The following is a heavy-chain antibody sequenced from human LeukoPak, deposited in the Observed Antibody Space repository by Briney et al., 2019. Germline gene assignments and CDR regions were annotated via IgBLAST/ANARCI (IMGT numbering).Heavy chain of an antibody. Sequence: ASVKVSCKASGYTFTSYYMHWVRQAPGQGLEWMGIINPSGGSTSYAQKFQGRVTMTRDTSTSTVYMELSSLRSEDTAVYYCARDSRLNHILTGPIGPYWYFVLWGRGTLVTVSS. J-gene: IGHJ2*01. CDR3: ARDSRLNHILTGPIGPYWYFVL. CDR2: INPSGGST. D-gene: IGHD3-9*01. CDR1: GYTFTSYY. V-gene: IGHV1-46*03.